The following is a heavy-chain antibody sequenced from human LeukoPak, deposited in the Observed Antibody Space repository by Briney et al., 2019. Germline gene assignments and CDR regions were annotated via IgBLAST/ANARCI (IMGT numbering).Heavy chain of an antibody. V-gene: IGHV4-38-2*02. CDR3: AREYSRAFDV. CDR2: IYHSGST. D-gene: IGHD5-12*01. J-gene: IGHJ3*01. CDR1: GYSISSGYY. Sequence: SETLSLTCTVSGYSISSGYYWGWIRRPPGKGLEWIGSIYHSGSTYYNPSLKSRVTISVDRSKNQFSLKLSSVTAADTAVYYCAREYSRAFDVWGQGTMVTVSS.